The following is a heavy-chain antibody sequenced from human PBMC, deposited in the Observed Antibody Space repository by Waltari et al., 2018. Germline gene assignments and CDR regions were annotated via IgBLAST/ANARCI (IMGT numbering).Heavy chain of an antibody. CDR3: ATTQHYYYDSSGTSFDY. Sequence: QVQLQESGPGLVKPSQTLSLTCTVSGGSISSGGSYWSWIRQHPGKGLEWIGYIYYSGSTYYNPSLKSRVTISVDTSKNQFSLKLSSVTAADTAVYYCATTQHYYYDSSGTSFDYWGQGTLVTVSS. J-gene: IGHJ4*02. V-gene: IGHV4-31*03. CDR1: GGSISSGGSY. D-gene: IGHD3-22*01. CDR2: IYYSGST.